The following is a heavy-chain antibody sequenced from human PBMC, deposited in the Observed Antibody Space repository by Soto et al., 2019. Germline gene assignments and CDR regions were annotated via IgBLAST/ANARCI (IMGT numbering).Heavy chain of an antibody. D-gene: IGHD3-22*01. Sequence: PSETLSLTCTVSGGSISSYYWSWIRQPPGKGLEWIGYIYYSGSTNYNPSLKSRVTISVDTSKNQFSLKLSSVTAADTAVYYCARAGRGRGYSSGLKISFDYWGQGNLVTVSS. CDR2: IYYSGST. J-gene: IGHJ4*02. CDR1: GGSISSYY. V-gene: IGHV4-59*01. CDR3: ARAGRGRGYSSGLKISFDY.